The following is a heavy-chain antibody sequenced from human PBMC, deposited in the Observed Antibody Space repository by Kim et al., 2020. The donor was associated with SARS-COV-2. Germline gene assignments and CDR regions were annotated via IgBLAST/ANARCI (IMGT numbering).Heavy chain of an antibody. Sequence: GGSLRLSCAASGFTFSSYWMHWVRQAPGKGLVWVSRINSDGSSTSYADSVKGRFTISRDNAKNTLYLQMNSLRAEDTAVYYCARVRWLQLKGGSFDYWGQGTLVTVSS. J-gene: IGHJ4*02. D-gene: IGHD1-1*01. CDR1: GFTFSSYW. CDR3: ARVRWLQLKGGSFDY. V-gene: IGHV3-74*01. CDR2: INSDGSST.